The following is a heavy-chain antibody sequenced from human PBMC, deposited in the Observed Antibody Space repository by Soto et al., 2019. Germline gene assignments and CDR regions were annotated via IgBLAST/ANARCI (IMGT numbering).Heavy chain of an antibody. V-gene: IGHV4-34*01. CDR1: GGSFSGYY. CDR3: ARGPPTFSPKKNWFDP. Sequence: SETLSLTCAVYGGSFSGYYWNWIRQPPGKGLGWIGEINHSGSTNYNPSLKSRVTISVDTSKNQFSLKLSSVTAADTAVYYCARGPPTFSPKKNWFDPWGQGTLVTVSS. CDR2: INHSGST. J-gene: IGHJ5*02.